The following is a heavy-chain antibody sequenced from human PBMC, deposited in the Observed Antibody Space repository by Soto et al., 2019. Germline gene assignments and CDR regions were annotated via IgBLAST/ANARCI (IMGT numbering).Heavy chain of an antibody. J-gene: IGHJ6*02. CDR2: ISYDGSNK. CDR3: AKHGGVGATSYYYYGMDV. V-gene: IGHV3-30*18. CDR1: GFTFRSYG. D-gene: IGHD1-26*01. Sequence: VGSRRLACGASGFTFRSYGMHWVRQAPGKGLEWVAVISYDGSNKYYADSVKGRFTISRDNSKNTLYLQMNSLRAEDTAVYYCAKHGGVGATSYYYYGMDVWGQGTTVTVSS.